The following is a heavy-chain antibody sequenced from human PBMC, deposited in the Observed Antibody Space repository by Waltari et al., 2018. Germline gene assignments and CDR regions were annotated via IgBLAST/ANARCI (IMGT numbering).Heavy chain of an antibody. Sequence: EVQLVESGGGLVQPGGSLRLSCAASGFTFSNNWMTWVRQAPGEGLEWLASINQDGSEKYSVASVKGRFTISRDNAKHSLYLQLNSLRADDTAVYYCTRGGDDSSWYWRNWGQGTLVTVSS. CDR3: TRGGDDSSWYWRN. CDR1: GFTFSNNW. CDR2: INQDGSEK. D-gene: IGHD6-13*01. V-gene: IGHV3-7*01. J-gene: IGHJ4*02.